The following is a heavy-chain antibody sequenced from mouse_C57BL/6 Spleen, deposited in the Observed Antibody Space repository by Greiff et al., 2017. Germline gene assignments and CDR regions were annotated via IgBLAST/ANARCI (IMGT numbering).Heavy chain of an antibody. Sequence: EVKLVESGEGLVKPGGSLKLSCAASGFTFSGYAMSWVRQTPEKRLEWVAYISSGGDYIYYADTVKGRFTISRDNARNTLYLQMSSLKSEDTAMYYCTRVFATAVDHYIDVWGTGTTVTVSS. J-gene: IGHJ1*03. CDR1: GFTFSGYA. V-gene: IGHV5-9-1*02. CDR3: TRVFATAVDHYIDV. CDR2: ISSGGDYI. D-gene: IGHD1-1*01.